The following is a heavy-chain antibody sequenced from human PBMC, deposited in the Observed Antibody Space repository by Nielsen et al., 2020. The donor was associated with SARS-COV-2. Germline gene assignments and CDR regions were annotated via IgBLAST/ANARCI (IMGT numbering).Heavy chain of an antibody. D-gene: IGHD2-15*01. Sequence: SLKISCAASGFTFDDYAMHWVRQAPGKGLEWVSGISWNSGSIGYADSVKGRFTISRDNAKNSLHLQMNSLRAEDTALYYCAKVKEVVAATPGYFDLWGRGTLVTVSS. CDR1: GFTFDDYA. V-gene: IGHV3-9*01. CDR2: ISWNSGSI. CDR3: AKVKEVVAATPGYFDL. J-gene: IGHJ2*01.